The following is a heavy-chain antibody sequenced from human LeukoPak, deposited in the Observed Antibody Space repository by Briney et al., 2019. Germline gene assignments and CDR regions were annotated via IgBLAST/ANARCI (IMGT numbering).Heavy chain of an antibody. CDR1: GYTFTSYA. J-gene: IGHJ4*02. D-gene: IGHD6-19*01. V-gene: IGHV1-2*02. CDR2: INPNSGGT. Sequence: ASVKVSCKASGYTFTSYAMNWVRQAPGQGLEWMGWINPNSGGTNYAQKFQGRVTMTRDTSISTAYMELSRLRSDDTAVYYCARDSSGWYMYWGQGTLVTVSS. CDR3: ARDSSGWYMY.